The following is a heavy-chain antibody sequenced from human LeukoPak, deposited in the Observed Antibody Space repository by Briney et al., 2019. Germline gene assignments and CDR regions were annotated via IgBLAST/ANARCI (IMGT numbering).Heavy chain of an antibody. CDR1: GGSISSYY. Sequence: KPSETLSLTCTVSGGSISSYYWSWIRQPPGKGLEWIGYIYYSGSTNYNPSLKSRVTTSVDTSKNQFSLKLSSVTAADTAVYYCARVDSSAAFDIWGQGTMVTVSS. J-gene: IGHJ3*02. CDR3: ARVDSSAAFDI. D-gene: IGHD3-22*01. CDR2: IYYSGST. V-gene: IGHV4-59*01.